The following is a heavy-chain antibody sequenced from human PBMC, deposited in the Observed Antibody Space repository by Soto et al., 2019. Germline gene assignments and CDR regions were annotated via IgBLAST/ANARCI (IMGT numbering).Heavy chain of an antibody. J-gene: IGHJ6*02. CDR1: GYTFTSYD. CDR3: GTWPYYYYGMDV. CDR2: MNPNSGNT. Sequence: QVQLVQSGAEVKKPGASVKVSCKASGYTFTSYDINWVRQATGQGLEWMGWMNPNSGNTGYAQKFQGRVTMTRNTFISTAYMELSSLRSEDTAVYYCGTWPYYYYGMDVWGQGTTVTVSS. V-gene: IGHV1-8*01.